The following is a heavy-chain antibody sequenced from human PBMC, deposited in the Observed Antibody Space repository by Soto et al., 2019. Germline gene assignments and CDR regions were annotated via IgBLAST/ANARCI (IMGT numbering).Heavy chain of an antibody. CDR1: GYTFTNYG. Sequence: QIQLVQSEGEVKKPGASVKVSCKTSGYTFTNYGVSWLRQAPGQGLEWMGWLNTYNGNTKYAQKVQGRVTMTTDTSARTAYVELRSLRSDHTAVYYCARAQTPTESEFWGPGTRVTFSS. CDR2: LNTYNGNT. D-gene: IGHD4-4*01. J-gene: IGHJ4*02. CDR3: ARAQTPTESEF. V-gene: IGHV1-18*04.